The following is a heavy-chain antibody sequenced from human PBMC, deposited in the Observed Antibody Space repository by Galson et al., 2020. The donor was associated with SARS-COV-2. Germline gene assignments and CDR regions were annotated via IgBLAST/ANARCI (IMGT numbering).Heavy chain of an antibody. CDR3: ARESEATIRFFDS. CDR2: ITWNGGNT. D-gene: IGHD5-12*01. V-gene: IGHV3-20*04. CDR1: GFTFDDYG. J-gene: IGHJ4*02. Sequence: GGSLRLSCAASGFTFDDYGMNWVRLVPGKGLEWVAGITWNGGNTGYADSVKGRFTISRDNAKNSLFLQMNSLRVEDTALYYCARESEATIRFFDSWGQGTLVTVSS.